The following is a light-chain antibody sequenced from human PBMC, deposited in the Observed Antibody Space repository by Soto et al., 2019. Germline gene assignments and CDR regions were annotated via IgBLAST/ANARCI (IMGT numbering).Light chain of an antibody. Sequence: NVLTQSPGTLSLSPGERATLSCRASQTVSDSYVAWYQQKPGQTPRLLIYGASSRATGIPDRFSGSGSGTDFTLTISRLEPEDFAVYHCQQYGDSPLTFGGGTKVDIK. J-gene: IGKJ4*01. V-gene: IGKV3-20*01. CDR3: QQYGDSPLT. CDR1: QTVSDSY. CDR2: GAS.